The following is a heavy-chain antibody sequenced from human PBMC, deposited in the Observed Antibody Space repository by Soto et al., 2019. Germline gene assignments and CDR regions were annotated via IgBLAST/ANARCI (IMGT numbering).Heavy chain of an antibody. D-gene: IGHD2-2*02. CDR1: VFTFSIYS. Sequence: GGSLRVSCAASVFTFSIYSMDWVGQAPGKGLEWVSSISSSSSYIYYADSVKGRFTISRDNAKNSLYLQMNSLRAEDTAVYYCASSPQLLYAYYYYGMDVWGQGTTVTVSS. CDR2: ISSSSSYI. V-gene: IGHV3-21*01. CDR3: ASSPQLLYAYYYYGMDV. J-gene: IGHJ6*02.